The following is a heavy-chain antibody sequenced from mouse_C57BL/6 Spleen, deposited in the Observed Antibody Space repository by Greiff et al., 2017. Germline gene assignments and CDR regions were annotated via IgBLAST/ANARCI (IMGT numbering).Heavy chain of an antibody. Sequence: QVQLQQSGPELVKPGASVKISCKASGYAFSSSWMNWVKQRPGKGLEWIGRIYPGDGDTNYNGKFKGKATLTADKSSSTAYMQISSLTSEDSAVYFCARSGDSGAMDYWGQGTSVTVSS. J-gene: IGHJ4*01. D-gene: IGHD1-3*01. CDR3: ARSGDSGAMDY. CDR2: IYPGDGDT. V-gene: IGHV1-82*01. CDR1: GYAFSSSW.